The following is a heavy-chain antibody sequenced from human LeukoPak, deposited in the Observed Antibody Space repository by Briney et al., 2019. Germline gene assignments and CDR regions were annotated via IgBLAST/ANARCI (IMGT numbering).Heavy chain of an antibody. D-gene: IGHD2-15*01. Sequence: GGSLRLSCAASGFTFSSYAMHWVRQAPGKGLEWVAVISYDGSNKYYADSVKGRFTISRDNSKNTLYLQMNSLRAEDTAVYYCATPSSLGKYCSGGSCPFDYWGQGTLVTVSS. V-gene: IGHV3-30*04. CDR3: ATPSSLGKYCSGGSCPFDY. CDR2: ISYDGSNK. CDR1: GFTFSSYA. J-gene: IGHJ4*02.